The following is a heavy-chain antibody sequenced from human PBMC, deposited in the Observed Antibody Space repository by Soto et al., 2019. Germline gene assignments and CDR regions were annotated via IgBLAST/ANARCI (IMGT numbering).Heavy chain of an antibody. D-gene: IGHD3-10*01. J-gene: IGHJ4*02. CDR2: ISYDGSNK. V-gene: IGHV3-30*18. CDR1: GFTFSSYG. Sequence: GGSLRLSCAASGFTFSSYGMHWVRQAPGKGLEWVAVISYDGSNKYYADSVKGRFTISRDNSKNTLYLQMNSLRAEDTAVYYCAKDMGWFGELLPLDYWGQGTLVTVSS. CDR3: AKDMGWFGELLPLDY.